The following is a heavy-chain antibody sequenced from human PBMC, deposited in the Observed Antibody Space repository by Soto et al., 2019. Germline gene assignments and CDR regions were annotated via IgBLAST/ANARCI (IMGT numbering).Heavy chain of an antibody. Sequence: SVKVSCRDCGGTFSSYATSWVRQASGQGLEWMGWIIPIFGTANYAQKFQGRVTITADESTSTAYIELSSLRSEETAVYYRARLDSSGSNGAYDIWGQRTMVTVSS. D-gene: IGHD3-22*01. CDR2: IIPIFGTA. V-gene: IGHV1-69*01. CDR1: GGTFSSYA. CDR3: ARLDSSGSNGAYDI. J-gene: IGHJ3*02.